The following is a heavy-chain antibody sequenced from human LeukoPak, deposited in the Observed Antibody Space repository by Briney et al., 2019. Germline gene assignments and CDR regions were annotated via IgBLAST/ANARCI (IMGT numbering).Heavy chain of an antibody. D-gene: IGHD3-10*01. J-gene: IGHJ3*02. CDR2: IWYDGSNQ. V-gene: IGHV3-33*01. CDR1: GFTFGVYG. Sequence: GRSLRLSCAASGFTFGVYGMHWVRQAPGKGQEWVAVIWYDGSNQYYVDSVKGRFTISRDNSKNTAHLQMNSLRVEDTAVYYCAREQYGSDDALDIWGQGTMVTVSS. CDR3: AREQYGSDDALDI.